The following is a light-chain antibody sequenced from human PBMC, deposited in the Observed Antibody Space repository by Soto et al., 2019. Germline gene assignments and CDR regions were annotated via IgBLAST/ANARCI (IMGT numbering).Light chain of an antibody. V-gene: IGKV3-15*01. Sequence: EIVLTQSPATLSVSPGERVTLSCRASQSFGSNLAWYQHKPGQAPRLLIYGASTTATDVPPRFSGSGSGTEFTLTISNLRSEDLAVYYCQQYNDWPRTFGQGTRLDIK. CDR2: GAS. CDR1: QSFGSN. CDR3: QQYNDWPRT. J-gene: IGKJ5*01.